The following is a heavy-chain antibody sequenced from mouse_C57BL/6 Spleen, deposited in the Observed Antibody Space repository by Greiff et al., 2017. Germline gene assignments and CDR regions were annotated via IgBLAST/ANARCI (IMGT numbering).Heavy chain of an antibody. V-gene: IGHV1-82*01. Sequence: VQLQQSGPELVKPGASVKISCKASGYAFSSSWMNWVKQRPGKGLEWIGRIYPGDGDTNYNGKFKGKATLTADKSSSTAYMQLSSLTSEDSAVYFCATPYDYDVGFAYWGQGTLVTVSA. J-gene: IGHJ3*01. D-gene: IGHD2-4*01. CDR1: GYAFSSSW. CDR3: ATPYDYDVGFAY. CDR2: IYPGDGDT.